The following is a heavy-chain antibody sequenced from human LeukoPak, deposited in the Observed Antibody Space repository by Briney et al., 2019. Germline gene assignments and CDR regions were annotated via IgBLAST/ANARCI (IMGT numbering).Heavy chain of an antibody. CDR3: ARKLPYSTDRHDAFDI. CDR1: GDSISRSNLH. V-gene: IGHV4-39*07. J-gene: IGHJ3*02. Sequence: SETLSLTCTVSGDSISRSNLHWGWIRQAPGKGLEWIGSVFHTGSTYYNPSLKSRVTISVDSSMNKFSLKLSSVTAADTAVYYCARKLPYSTDRHDAFDIWGQGTMVTVSS. CDR2: VFHTGST. D-gene: IGHD2-15*01.